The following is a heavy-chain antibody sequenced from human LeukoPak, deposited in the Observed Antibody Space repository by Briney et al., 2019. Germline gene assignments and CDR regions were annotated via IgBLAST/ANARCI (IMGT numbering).Heavy chain of an antibody. J-gene: IGHJ2*01. CDR1: GYTFTSYD. Sequence: ASVKVSCKASGYTFTSYDFNWVRQATGQRPEWMGWMSPNSGDTGYAQKFQDRVTMTRNTSISTAYMELSSLRSDDTAVYYCARDSTGYWYFDLWGRGTLVSVSS. D-gene: IGHD6-13*01. CDR3: ARDSTGYWYFDL. CDR2: MSPNSGDT. V-gene: IGHV1-8*01.